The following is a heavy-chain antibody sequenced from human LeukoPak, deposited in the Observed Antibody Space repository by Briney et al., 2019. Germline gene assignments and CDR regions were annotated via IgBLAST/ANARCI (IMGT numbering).Heavy chain of an antibody. V-gene: IGHV4-31*03. J-gene: IGHJ4*02. Sequence: PSETLSLTCTVSGGSISSGGYYWCWIRQHPGKGLEWIGYIYYSGSTYYNPSLKSRVTMSVDPSKNQFSLKLSSVTAADTAVYYCARAVTYYDILTGYSPLHFDYWGQGTLVTVSS. D-gene: IGHD3-9*01. CDR3: ARAVTYYDILTGYSPLHFDY. CDR1: GGSISSGGYY. CDR2: IYYSGST.